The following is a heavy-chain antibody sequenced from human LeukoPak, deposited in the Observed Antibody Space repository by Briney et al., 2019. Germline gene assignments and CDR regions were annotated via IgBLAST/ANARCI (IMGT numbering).Heavy chain of an antibody. CDR2: ISAYNGDT. CDR3: ARHYDAGKDDAFHI. J-gene: IGHJ3*02. D-gene: IGHD3-10*01. V-gene: IGHV1-18*01. CDR1: GYTFINYG. Sequence: ASVKVSCKASGYTFINYGISWVRQAPGQGLEWMGWISAYNGDTNYARKVQGRVTMTTETSTSTVYMELRSLRSDDTAVYYCARHYDAGKDDAFHIWGQGTMVTVSS.